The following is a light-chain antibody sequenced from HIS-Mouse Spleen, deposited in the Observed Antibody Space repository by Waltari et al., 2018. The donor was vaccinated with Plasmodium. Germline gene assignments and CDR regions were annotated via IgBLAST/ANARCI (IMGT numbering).Light chain of an antibody. V-gene: IGLV3-25*03. Sequence: SYELTQPPSVSVSPGCTPRITGSGDAFTKQSAYWYQQKPGQPPVLVVYKDSERPSGIPERFSGSSSGTTVTLTISGVQAEDEADYYCQSADSSGTYWVFGGGTKLTVL. CDR2: KDS. J-gene: IGLJ3*02. CDR1: AFTKQS. CDR3: QSADSSGTYWV.